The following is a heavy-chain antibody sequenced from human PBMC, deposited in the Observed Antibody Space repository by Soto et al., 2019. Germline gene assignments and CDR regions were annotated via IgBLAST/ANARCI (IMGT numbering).Heavy chain of an antibody. CDR1: GGSISSYY. V-gene: IGHV4-59*01. Sequence: PSETLSLTCTVSGGSISSYYWIWIRQPPGKGLEWIGYIYYSGSTNYNPSLKSRVTISVDTSKNQFSLKLSSVTAADTAVYYCARDIYDSSGYPLYYFDYWGQGTLVTVSS. D-gene: IGHD3-22*01. CDR2: IYYSGST. J-gene: IGHJ4*02. CDR3: ARDIYDSSGYPLYYFDY.